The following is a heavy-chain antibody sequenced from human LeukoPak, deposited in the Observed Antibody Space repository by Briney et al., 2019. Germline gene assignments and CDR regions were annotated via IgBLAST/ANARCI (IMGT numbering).Heavy chain of an antibody. CDR3: AKGVNMATYGMDV. Sequence: GGSLRLSCAASGFTFSSYSMTWVRQTPGKGLEWVSSITGSGGTTYYADSVRGRFTISRDNSKNTLYLQMNSLRAEDTAVYYCAKGVNMATYGMDVWGQGTTVTVS. CDR2: ITGSGGTT. J-gene: IGHJ6*02. CDR1: GFTFSSYS. V-gene: IGHV3-23*01. D-gene: IGHD4/OR15-4a*01.